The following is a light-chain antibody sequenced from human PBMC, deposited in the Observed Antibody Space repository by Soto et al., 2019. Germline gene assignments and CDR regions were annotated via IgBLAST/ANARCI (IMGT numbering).Light chain of an antibody. CDR1: QSVSSNY. CDR3: QQYGSLSWT. J-gene: IGKJ1*01. Sequence: DMVLTQSPGTLSLSPGERATLSCRASQSVSSNYLAWYQQRPGQAPRLLIYGASTRATGIPDRFSGSGSGTDFTLTFSRLEPEYFAVYYCQQYGSLSWTVGQGTKVEIK. CDR2: GAS. V-gene: IGKV3-20*01.